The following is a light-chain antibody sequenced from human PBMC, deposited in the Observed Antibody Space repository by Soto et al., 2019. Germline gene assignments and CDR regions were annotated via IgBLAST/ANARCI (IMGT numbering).Light chain of an antibody. Sequence: EFVLPQSPSTLSLSPGGRAILSCRASQSVSSYLAWYQQKPGQAPRLLIYGATSRATGIPERFSGSGSGTDFTITISRMKPEDFVVYFCQQYGSVTFTFGPGTQVDI. CDR2: GAT. V-gene: IGKV3-20*01. CDR1: QSVSSY. CDR3: QQYGSVTFT. J-gene: IGKJ3*01.